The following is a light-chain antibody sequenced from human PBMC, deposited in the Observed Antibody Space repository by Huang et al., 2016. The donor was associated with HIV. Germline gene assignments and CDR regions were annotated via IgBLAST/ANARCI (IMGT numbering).Light chain of an antibody. CDR3: QQSYSYPLT. CDR2: SAS. J-gene: IGKJ4*01. CDR1: QNIATY. Sequence: DIQMTQSPSSLSASVGDRVTITCRASQNIATYLSWYQQKPGKAPNLLIYSASNLQSGMPSRFSGSGSGTDFTLTVSSLRPEDFATYYCQQSYSYPLTFGGGTKVDIK. V-gene: IGKV1-39*01.